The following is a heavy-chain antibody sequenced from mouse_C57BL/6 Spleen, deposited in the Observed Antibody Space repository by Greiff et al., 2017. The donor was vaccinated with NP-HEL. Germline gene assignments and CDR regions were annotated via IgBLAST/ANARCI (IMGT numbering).Heavy chain of an antibody. CDR3: AKPFGAFDY. CDR2: INPYNGGT. J-gene: IGHJ2*01. V-gene: IGHV1-19*01. Sequence: EVKLLESGPVLVKPGASVKMSCKASGYTFTDYYMNWVKQSHGKSLEWIGVINPYNGGTSYNQKFKGKATLTVDKSSSTAYMELNSLTSEDSAVYYCAKPFGAFDYWGQGTTLTVSS. CDR1: GYTFTDYY.